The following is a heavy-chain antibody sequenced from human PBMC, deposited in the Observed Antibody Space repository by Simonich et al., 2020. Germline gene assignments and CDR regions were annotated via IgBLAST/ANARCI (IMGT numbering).Heavy chain of an antibody. V-gene: IGHV4-34*01. CDR1: GGSFSGYY. J-gene: IGHJ5*02. CDR2: FNQSGST. D-gene: IGHD3-9*01. CDR3: ARCGLVNYDILTGYHYWFDP. Sequence: QVQLQQWGAGLLTPSETLSLTCAVYGGSFSGYYWSWFRPPPGKGREWIGEFNQSGSTNYNPSLKSRVTISVDASKNRFSRKLGSVTASYTVVYYCARCGLVNYDILTGYHYWFDPWGQGTLVTVSS.